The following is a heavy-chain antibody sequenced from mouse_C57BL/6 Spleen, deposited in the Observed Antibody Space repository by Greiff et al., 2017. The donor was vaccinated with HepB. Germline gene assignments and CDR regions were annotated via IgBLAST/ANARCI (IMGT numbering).Heavy chain of an antibody. CDR3: ARKEEGTRGFAY. D-gene: IGHD2-14*01. CDR1: GYAFSNYW. J-gene: IGHJ3*01. CDR2: IYPGDGDT. V-gene: IGHV1-80*01. Sequence: QVQLQQSGAELVKPGASVKISCKASGYAFSNYWMNWVKQRPGKGLEWIGQIYPGDGDTNYNGNFKGKATLTADMSSNTAYMQLSSLTSDDSAVYFCARKEEGTRGFAYWGQGTLVTVSA.